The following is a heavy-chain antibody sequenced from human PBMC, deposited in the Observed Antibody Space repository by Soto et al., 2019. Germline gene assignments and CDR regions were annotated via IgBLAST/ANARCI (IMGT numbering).Heavy chain of an antibody. CDR3: ARDPSQWLPIRWYYYYGMDV. D-gene: IGHD6-19*01. V-gene: IGHV1-18*01. J-gene: IGHJ6*02. CDR2: ISAYNGNT. Sequence: QVPLVQSGAEVKKPGASVKVSCKASGYTFTSYGISWVRQAPGQGLEWMGWISAYNGNTNYAQKLQGRVTMTTDTSTSTAYMELRSLRSDDTAVYYCARDPSQWLPIRWYYYYGMDVWGQGTPVTVSS. CDR1: GYTFTSYG.